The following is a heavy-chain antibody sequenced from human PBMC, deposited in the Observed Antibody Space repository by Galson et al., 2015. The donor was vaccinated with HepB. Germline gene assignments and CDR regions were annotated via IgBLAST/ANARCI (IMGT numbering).Heavy chain of an antibody. D-gene: IGHD5/OR15-5a*01. CDR2: IWYDGSNK. J-gene: IGHJ6*02. CDR1: GFTFSSYG. Sequence: SLRLSCAASGFTFSSYGMHWVRQAPGKGLEWVAVIWYDGSNKYYADSVKGRFTISRDNAKNSLYLQMNSLRAEDTAVYYCARDREGRIVFPRDYYYYGMDVWGQGTTVTVSS. V-gene: IGHV3-33*01. CDR3: ARDREGRIVFPRDYYYYGMDV.